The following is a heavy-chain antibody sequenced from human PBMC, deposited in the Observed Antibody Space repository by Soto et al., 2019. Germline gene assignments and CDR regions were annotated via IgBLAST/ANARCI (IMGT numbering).Heavy chain of an antibody. J-gene: IGHJ5*02. D-gene: IGHD6-13*01. CDR2: IFSNYEK. V-gene: IGHV2-26*04. CDR1: GFSLSNAGLG. CDR3: ASTYSTSWYWFDP. Sequence: QVTVKESGPVLVKPTETLTLTCTVSGFSLSNAGLGVSWIRQPPGKALEWLAHIFSNYEKSYSTSLKSRLTTSKDTSKSQVVVIMTNMDPVDTATYYCASTYSTSWYWFDPWGQGPLVTVSS.